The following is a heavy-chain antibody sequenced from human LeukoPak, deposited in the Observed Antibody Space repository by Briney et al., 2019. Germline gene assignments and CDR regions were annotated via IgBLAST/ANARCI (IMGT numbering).Heavy chain of an antibody. Sequence: GGSLRLSCAASGFTFNNAWMSWVRQAPGKGLEWVGRIKRTTEGGTTDYAAPVKVRFTVSRDNANNFLYLQMNSLRAEDTALYYCARAYKDRSLAGKKEFFQHWGQGTLVTVSS. CDR1: GFTFNNAW. CDR2: IKRTTEGGTT. J-gene: IGHJ1*01. D-gene: IGHD6-19*01. CDR3: ARAYKDRSLAGKKEFFQH. V-gene: IGHV3-15*05.